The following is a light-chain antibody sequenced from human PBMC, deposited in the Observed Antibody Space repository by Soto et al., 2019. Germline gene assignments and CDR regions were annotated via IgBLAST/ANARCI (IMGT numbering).Light chain of an antibody. V-gene: IGKV1-39*01. J-gene: IGKJ4*01. CDR1: QSISNF. CDR2: AAS. Sequence: DIQMTQSPSSLSASVGDRVTITCRASQSISNFLNWYQHKPGKAPKVLISAASTLRSGVPSRFSGSGSGTDFTLTISSLQPDDSATYYCQQYHYSCLTFGGGTTVEIK. CDR3: QQYHYSCLT.